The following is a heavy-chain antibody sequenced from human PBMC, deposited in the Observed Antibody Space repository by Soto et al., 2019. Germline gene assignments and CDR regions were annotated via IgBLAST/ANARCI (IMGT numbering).Heavy chain of an antibody. Sequence: QVQLVESGGGVVQPGRSLRLSCAASGFTFSSYAMHWVRQAPGKGLERVAVISYDGSNKYYADSVKGRFTISRDNSKTTLYLQMNSLRAEDTAVYYCARCGYSYGRGPFDYWGQGTLVTVSS. J-gene: IGHJ4*02. CDR1: GFTFSSYA. D-gene: IGHD5-18*01. V-gene: IGHV3-30-3*01. CDR2: ISYDGSNK. CDR3: ARCGYSYGRGPFDY.